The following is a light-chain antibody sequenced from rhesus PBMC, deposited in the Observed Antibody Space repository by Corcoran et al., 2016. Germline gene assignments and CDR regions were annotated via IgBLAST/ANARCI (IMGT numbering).Light chain of an antibody. Sequence: QAALTQTPSVSKTLGQSVTISFTGTSSDIVDYNNVSWYQQHPGTAPRLLIYDVSKRPSGVSDRFSGSKSGNTASLTISGLQAEDEADYYCCSDRSGSTFVFGSGTKLTVL. CDR3: CSDRSGSTFV. J-gene: IGLJ6*01. CDR1: SSDIVDYNN. V-gene: IGLV2S9*01. CDR2: DVS.